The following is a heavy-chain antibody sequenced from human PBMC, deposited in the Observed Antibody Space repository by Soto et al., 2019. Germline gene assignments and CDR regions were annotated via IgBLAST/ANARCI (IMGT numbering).Heavy chain of an antibody. CDR3: ARPREAGKNYYGVDV. V-gene: IGHV5-51*01. D-gene: IGHD6-19*01. Sequence: PGESLKISCKASGYTFTNYWIGWVRQTPGQGLEWMGIISPGDADTRYSPSLEGQVTISADKSISAAYLQWSSLKASDTAMYYCARPREAGKNYYGVDVWGQGTTVTVSS. CDR1: GYTFTNYW. J-gene: IGHJ6*02. CDR2: ISPGDADT.